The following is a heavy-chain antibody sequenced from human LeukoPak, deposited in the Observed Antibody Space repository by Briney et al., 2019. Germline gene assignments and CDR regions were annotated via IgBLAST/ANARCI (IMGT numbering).Heavy chain of an antibody. D-gene: IGHD3-10*01. CDR2: FDPEDGET. CDR1: GYTLTELS. J-gene: IGHJ4*02. CDR3: ATGGITMVRGVYYYFDY. V-gene: IGHV1-24*01. Sequence: ASVKVSCKVSGYTLTELSMHWVRQAPGKGLEWMGGFDPEDGETIYAQKFQGRVTMTEDTSTDTAYMELSSLRSEDTAVYYCATGGITMVRGVYYYFDYWSQGTLVTVSS.